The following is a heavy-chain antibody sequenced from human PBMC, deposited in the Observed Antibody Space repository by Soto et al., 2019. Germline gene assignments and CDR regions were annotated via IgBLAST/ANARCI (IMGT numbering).Heavy chain of an antibody. CDR3: ARVQGTARNAFDV. J-gene: IGHJ3*01. V-gene: IGHV3-23*01. CDR1: GFTFSIYV. Sequence: EVQLLESGGGLVQPGGSLRLSCEASGFTFSIYVMTWVRQAPGKVLEWVSAVSGSAGTTYYAVSVKGRFSISRDNSKKTLYLQMNSLTADDTAVYYCARVQGTARNAFDVWGHGTMVTVSS. D-gene: IGHD6-6*01. CDR2: VSGSAGTT.